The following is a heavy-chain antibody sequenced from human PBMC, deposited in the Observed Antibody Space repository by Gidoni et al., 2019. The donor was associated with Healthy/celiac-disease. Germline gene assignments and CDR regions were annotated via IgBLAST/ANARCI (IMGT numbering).Heavy chain of an antibody. D-gene: IGHD3-3*01. CDR2: ISSSSSTI. Sequence: EVQLVESGGGLVQPGGSLRLSCAASGFTFSSYSMNWVRQAPGKGLEWVSYISSSSSTIYYADSVKGRFTISRDNAKNSLYLQMNSLRDEDTAVYYCARDQWYDFWSGSKTYYYYYYMDVWGKGTTVTVSS. V-gene: IGHV3-48*02. J-gene: IGHJ6*03. CDR1: GFTFSSYS. CDR3: ARDQWYDFWSGSKTYYYYYYMDV.